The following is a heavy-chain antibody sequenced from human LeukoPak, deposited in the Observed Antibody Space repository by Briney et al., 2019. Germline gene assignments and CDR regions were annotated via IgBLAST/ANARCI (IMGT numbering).Heavy chain of an antibody. CDR2: IYYSGST. CDR1: GFTFSSYA. CDR3: ARERDYYYDSSGYSGFDP. D-gene: IGHD3-22*01. J-gene: IGHJ5*02. Sequence: LRLSCAASGFTFSSYALSWVRQPPGKGLEWIGYIYYSGSTYYNPSLKSRVTISVDTSKNQFSLKLSSVTAADTAVYYCARERDYYYDSSGYSGFDPWGQGTLVTVSS. V-gene: IGHV4-31*02.